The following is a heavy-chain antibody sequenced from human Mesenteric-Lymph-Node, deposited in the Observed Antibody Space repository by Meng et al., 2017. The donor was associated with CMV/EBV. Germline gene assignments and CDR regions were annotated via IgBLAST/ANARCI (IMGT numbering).Heavy chain of an antibody. CDR2: ISYTGST. V-gene: IGHV4-31*02. CDR3: ATGSDFWSGSHPFDF. Sequence: SCASTRGSCYWSWIRQHPGMGLEWIAYISYTGSTHYNPSLKSRVTISTDTSQSQFSLKLISVAAADTAVYYCATGSDFWSGSHPFDFWGQGTLVTVSS. J-gene: IGHJ4*02. CDR1: CASTRGSCY. D-gene: IGHD3-3*01.